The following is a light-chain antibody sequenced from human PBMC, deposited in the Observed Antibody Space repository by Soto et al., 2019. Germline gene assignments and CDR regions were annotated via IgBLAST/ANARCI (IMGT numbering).Light chain of an antibody. V-gene: IGKV3-15*01. CDR2: GVA. CDR1: QSVDYN. Sequence: EVVLTQSPATLSVSPGERVTLSCSASQSVDYNLAWYQQKPGQAPRLLIYGVATRATGIPARFSGSASGTEFTLTISSLQSEDFAIYYCQQYKTWLTFGGGTKVEIK. CDR3: QQYKTWLT. J-gene: IGKJ4*01.